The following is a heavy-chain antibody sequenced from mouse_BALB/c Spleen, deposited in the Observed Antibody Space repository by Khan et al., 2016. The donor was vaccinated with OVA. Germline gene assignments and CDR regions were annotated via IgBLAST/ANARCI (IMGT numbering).Heavy chain of an antibody. CDR3: TTVRTNCSFDY. CDR1: GYSFTDYN. D-gene: IGHD4-1*01. J-gene: IGHJ2*01. CDR2: IDPYYGDA. Sequence: VQLKESGPELDKPGASVKISCKASGYSFTDYNMNWVKQSNGKSLEWIGNIDPYYGDAHYNQKFKGKATLTVDRSSSTAYMQLKSLTSEDSAVXYCTTVRTNCSFDYWGQGTTLTVSA. V-gene: IGHV1-39*01.